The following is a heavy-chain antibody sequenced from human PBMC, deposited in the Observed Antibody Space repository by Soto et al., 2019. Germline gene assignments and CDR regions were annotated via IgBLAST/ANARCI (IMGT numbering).Heavy chain of an antibody. CDR1: GFTVSSNY. V-gene: IGHV3-23*01. Sequence: GGSLRLSCAASGFTVSSNYMSWVRQAPGKGLEWVSAISGSGGSTYYADSVKGRFTISRDNSKNTLYLQMNSLRAEDTAVYYCAKDLDSSWYPNWGQGTLVTVYS. J-gene: IGHJ4*02. D-gene: IGHD6-13*01. CDR3: AKDLDSSWYPN. CDR2: ISGSGGST.